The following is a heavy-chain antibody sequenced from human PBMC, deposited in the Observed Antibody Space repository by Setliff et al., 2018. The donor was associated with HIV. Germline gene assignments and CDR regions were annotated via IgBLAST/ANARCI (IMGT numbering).Heavy chain of an antibody. V-gene: IGHV5-51*01. Sequence: PGESLKISCKGSGYSFTSYWIGWVRQMPGKGLEWMGIIYPGDSTTKYSPSFQGQVTISADKSIGTAYLQWRSLKASDTAMYFCARAPNSPSYSNIFYADHWGQGTLVTVSS. D-gene: IGHD3-9*01. J-gene: IGHJ5*02. CDR3: ARAPNSPSYSNIFYADH. CDR1: GYSFTSYW. CDR2: IYPGDSTT.